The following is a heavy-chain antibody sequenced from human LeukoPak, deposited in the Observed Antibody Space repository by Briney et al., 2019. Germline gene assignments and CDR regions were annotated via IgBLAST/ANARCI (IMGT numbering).Heavy chain of an antibody. CDR1: GFTFSSYS. V-gene: IGHV3-21*01. Sequence: GGSLRLSCAASGFTFSSYSMNWVRQAPGKGLEWVSSISSSSSYIYYADSVKGRPTISRDNAKNSLYLQMNSLRAEDTAVYYCAKGKVYSSSWYWNYWGQGTLVTVSS. CDR3: AKGKVYSSSWYWNY. J-gene: IGHJ4*02. CDR2: ISSSSSYI. D-gene: IGHD6-13*01.